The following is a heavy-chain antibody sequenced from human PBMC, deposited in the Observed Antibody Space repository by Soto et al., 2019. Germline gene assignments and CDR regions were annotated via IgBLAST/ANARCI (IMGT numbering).Heavy chain of an antibody. CDR1: GYTLTGYY. J-gene: IGHJ3*02. CDR3: ASVRGVSPYDAFDI. V-gene: IGHV1-2*04. D-gene: IGHD3-10*01. CDR2: INPNSGGT. Sequence: ASVKVSCKASGYTLTGYYMHWVRQAPGQGLEWMGWINPNSGGTNYAQKFQGWVTMTRDTSISTAYMELSRLRSDDTAVYYCASVRGVSPYDAFDIWGQGTMVTVSS.